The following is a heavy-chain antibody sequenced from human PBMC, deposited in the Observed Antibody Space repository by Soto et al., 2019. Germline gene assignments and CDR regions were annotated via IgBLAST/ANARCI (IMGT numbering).Heavy chain of an antibody. CDR1: GFTFSSNW. J-gene: IGHJ4*02. V-gene: IGHV3-74*01. D-gene: IGHD6-19*01. CDR3: ARGPSGWFGFDY. CDR2: LNNDGTSA. Sequence: EVQLVESGGGLVQPGGSLRLSCAGSGFTFSSNWMHWVRQDPGKGLVWVSRLNNDGTSASYADSVKGRFTISRDNAKNTLFLQMNSLTAEDTALYYCARGPSGWFGFDYWGQGTLVTVSS.